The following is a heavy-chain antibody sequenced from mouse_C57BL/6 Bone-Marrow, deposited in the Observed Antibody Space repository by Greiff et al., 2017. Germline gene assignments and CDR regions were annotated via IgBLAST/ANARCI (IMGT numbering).Heavy chain of an antibody. J-gene: IGHJ3*01. V-gene: IGHV1-4*01. CDR3: ARRVLRAWFAY. CDR2: INPSSGYT. CDR1: GYTFTSYT. Sequence: QVQLKDPGAELARPGASVKMSCKASGYTFTSYTMHWVKQRPGQGLEWIGYINPSSGYTKYNQKFKDKATLTADKSSSTAYMQLSSLTSEDSAVXYCARRVLRAWFAYWGQGTLVTVSA. D-gene: IGHD1-1*01.